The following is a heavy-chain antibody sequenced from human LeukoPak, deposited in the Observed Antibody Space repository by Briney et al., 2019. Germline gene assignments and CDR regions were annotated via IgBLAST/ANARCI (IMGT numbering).Heavy chain of an antibody. D-gene: IGHD7-27*01. V-gene: IGHV3-7*01. CDR1: GLTVSNNY. CDR3: ARDSLINWGPGYYYYGMDV. J-gene: IGHJ6*02. Sequence: GGSLRLFCAASGLTVSNNYLSWVRQAPGKGLEWVANIKQDGSEKYYVDSVKGRFTISRDNAKNSLYLQMNSLRAEDTAVYYCARDSLINWGPGYYYYGMDVWGQGTTVTVSS. CDR2: IKQDGSEK.